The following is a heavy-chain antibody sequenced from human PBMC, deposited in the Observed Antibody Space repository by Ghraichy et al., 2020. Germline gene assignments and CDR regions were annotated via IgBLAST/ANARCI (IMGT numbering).Heavy chain of an antibody. D-gene: IGHD3-22*01. J-gene: IGHJ3*02. CDR1: GGSFSGYY. CDR2: INHSGST. V-gene: IGHV4-34*01. CDR3: ARTQYYYDSSGYPSPAFDI. Sequence: SETLSLTCAVYGGSFSGYYWSWIRQPPGKGLEWIGEINHSGSTNYNPSLKSRVTISVDTSKNQFSLKLSSVTAADTAVYYCARTQYYYDSSGYPSPAFDIWGQGTMVTVSS.